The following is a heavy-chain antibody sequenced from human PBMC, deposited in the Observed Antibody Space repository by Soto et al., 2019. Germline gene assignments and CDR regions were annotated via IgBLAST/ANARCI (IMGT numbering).Heavy chain of an antibody. J-gene: IGHJ6*04. Sequence: QVQLQESGPGLVNPSETLAVTCTVSGGSVISGSYYWSWIRQPPGKGLEWVGCISDTGSGDYNPSLKSRVTISVHTSKRQFSLRLTSVTAAATAVYYCARAHSGYDPLGMEVWGKWTTVTVSS. D-gene: IGHD5-12*01. CDR2: ISDTGSG. V-gene: IGHV4-61*01. CDR1: GGSVISGSYY. CDR3: ARAHSGYDPLGMEV.